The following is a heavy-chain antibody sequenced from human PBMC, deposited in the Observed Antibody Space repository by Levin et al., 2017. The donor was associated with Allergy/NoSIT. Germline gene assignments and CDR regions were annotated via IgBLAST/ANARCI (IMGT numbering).Heavy chain of an antibody. J-gene: IGHJ4*02. CDR3: AKGASIWYHRFES. CDR1: GFTFSSYA. CDR2: ISAYGGDT. Sequence: QPGGSLRLSCAASGFTFSSYAMSWVHQAPGMGLEWVSAISAYGGDTYYAESVKGRFTISRDNWKNTLYLQMNSLRAEDTAIYYCAKGASIWYHRFESWGQGALVTIS. D-gene: IGHD6-13*01. V-gene: IGHV3-23*01.